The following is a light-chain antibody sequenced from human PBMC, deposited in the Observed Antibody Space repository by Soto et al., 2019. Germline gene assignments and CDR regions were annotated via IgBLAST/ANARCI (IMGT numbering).Light chain of an antibody. CDR3: QNYNSAPLT. J-gene: IGKJ4*01. V-gene: IGKV1-27*01. CDR2: TAS. Sequence: DIQMTQSPSSLSASVGDRVTITCRASQGITTYLAWYQQKPGKVPKLLIYTASTLQSGVPSRFSGSGSGTDFTPTISSLQPEDVATYYCQNYNSAPLTFGGGTKVEI. CDR1: QGITTY.